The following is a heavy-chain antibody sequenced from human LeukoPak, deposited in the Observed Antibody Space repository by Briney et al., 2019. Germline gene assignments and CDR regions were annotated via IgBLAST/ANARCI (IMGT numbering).Heavy chain of an antibody. Sequence: GGSLRLSCAASGFIFSSYAMHWVRQSPGKGLEWVAVISYDGSNKYYADSVKGRFTISRDNSKNTLYLQMNSLRAEDTAVYFCARDPKDYWGQGTLVTVSS. CDR2: ISYDGSNK. CDR3: ARDPKDY. J-gene: IGHJ4*02. CDR1: GFIFSSYA. V-gene: IGHV3-30-3*01.